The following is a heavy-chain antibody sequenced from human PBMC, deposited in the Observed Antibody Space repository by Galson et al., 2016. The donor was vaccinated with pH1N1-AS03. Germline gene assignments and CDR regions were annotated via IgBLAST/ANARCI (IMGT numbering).Heavy chain of an antibody. CDR3: ARAGIVETVMIRCVGDCYSTDY. Sequence: SAKVSCKVSGYTLTAYYIHWVRQAPGQGLEWMGLINPKTEGTYSAQKFQGRVTMTRDTSASTAYMELTWLTSDDTAVYYCARAGIVETVMIRCVGDCYSTDYWGQGTLVTVSS. CDR2: INPKTEGT. D-gene: IGHD2-21*02. CDR1: GYTLTAYY. V-gene: IGHV1-2*06. J-gene: IGHJ4*02.